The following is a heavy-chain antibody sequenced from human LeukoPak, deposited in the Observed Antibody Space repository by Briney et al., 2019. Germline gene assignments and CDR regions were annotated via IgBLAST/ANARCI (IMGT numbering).Heavy chain of an antibody. CDR3: ARDWKPPDYYYGLDV. D-gene: IGHD1-1*01. CDR1: GYTFTSYG. Sequence: VASVKVSCKASGYTFTSYGISWVRQAPGQGLEWMGWISGYNGDTNYVRKFQGRVTMTTDTSTSTAYMELRSLRSDDTAVYYCARDWKPPDYYYGLDVWGQGTTVTVSS. V-gene: IGHV1-18*01. CDR2: ISGYNGDT. J-gene: IGHJ6*02.